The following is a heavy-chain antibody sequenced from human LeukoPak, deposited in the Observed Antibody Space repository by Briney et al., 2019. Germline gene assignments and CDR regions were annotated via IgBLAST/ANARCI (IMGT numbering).Heavy chain of an antibody. J-gene: IGHJ5*02. CDR3: ARINWFDP. Sequence: GASVKVSCKASGGTFSNYAVNWVRQAPGQGLEWMGGIIPIFGTANYAQKFQGRVTITADESTSTAYMELSSLRSEDTAVYYCARINWFDPWGQGTLVTVSS. V-gene: IGHV1-69*13. CDR1: GGTFSNYA. CDR2: IIPIFGTA.